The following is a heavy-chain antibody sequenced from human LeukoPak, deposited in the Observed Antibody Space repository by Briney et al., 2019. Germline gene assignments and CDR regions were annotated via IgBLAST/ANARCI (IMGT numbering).Heavy chain of an antibody. CDR1: GYTFTGYY. J-gene: IGHJ6*03. Sequence: GASVKVSCKASGYTFTGYYMHWVRQAPGQGLEWMGWISAYNGNTNYAQKLQGRVTMTTDTSTSTAYMELRSLRSDDTAVYYCAREGGGYMDVWGKGTTVTISS. CDR2: ISAYNGNT. D-gene: IGHD3-16*01. CDR3: AREGGGYMDV. V-gene: IGHV1-18*04.